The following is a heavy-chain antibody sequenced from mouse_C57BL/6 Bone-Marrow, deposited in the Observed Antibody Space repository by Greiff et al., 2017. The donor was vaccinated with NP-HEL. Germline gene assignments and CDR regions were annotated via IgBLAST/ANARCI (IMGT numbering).Heavy chain of an antibody. Sequence: VKLVESGPGLVQPSQSLSITCTVSGFSLTSYGVHWVRQSPGKGLEWLGVIWRGGSTDYNAAFMSRLSITKDNSKSQVFFKMNSLQADDTAIYYYAKNSGGDWYFDVWGTGTTVTVSS. CDR3: AKNSGGDWYFDV. CDR1: GFSLTSYG. CDR2: IWRGGST. J-gene: IGHJ1*03. V-gene: IGHV2-5*01. D-gene: IGHD4-1*01.